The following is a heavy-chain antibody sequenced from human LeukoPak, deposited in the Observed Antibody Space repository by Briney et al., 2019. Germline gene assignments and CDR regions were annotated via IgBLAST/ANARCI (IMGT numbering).Heavy chain of an antibody. D-gene: IGHD5-18*01. CDR3: ANLGHSD. V-gene: IGHV3-7*01. J-gene: IGHJ4*02. CDR2: INVDGSDK. Sequence: GGSLRLSCAVSGFTLSRSWLSWVRQAPGKGLEWVATINVDGSDKYYVDSVKGRFTICRDAAKNSLYLQMNSLRVEDTAVYHCANLGHSDWGQGTLVTVSS. CDR1: GFTLSRSW.